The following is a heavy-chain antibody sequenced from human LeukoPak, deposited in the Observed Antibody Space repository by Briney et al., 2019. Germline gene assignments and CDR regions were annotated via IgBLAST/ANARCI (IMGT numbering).Heavy chain of an antibody. V-gene: IGHV4-59*08. CDR2: IYYSGST. D-gene: IGHD4-11*01. J-gene: IGHJ3*02. CDR1: GGSISSYY. Sequence: SETLSLTCTVSGGSISSYYWRWIRQPPGKGLEWIGYIYYSGSTNYNPSLKSRVTISVDTSKNQFSLKLSSVTAADTAVYYCARGHYSNFHDAFDIWGQGTMVTVSS. CDR3: ARGHYSNFHDAFDI.